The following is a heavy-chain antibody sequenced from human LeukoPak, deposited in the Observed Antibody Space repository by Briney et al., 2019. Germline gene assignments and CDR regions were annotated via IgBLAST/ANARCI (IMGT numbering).Heavy chain of an antibody. CDR1: GGSISSYY. CDR2: IYNSGST. V-gene: IGHV4-59*08. J-gene: IGHJ3*02. Sequence: SETLSLTCTVSGGSISSYYWSWIRQPPGKGLEWIGYIYNSGSTNYNPSLKSRVTISVDTSKNQFSLKLSSVTAADTAVHYCARRRRGYSGYEDAFDIWGQGTMVTVSS. D-gene: IGHD5-12*01. CDR3: ARRRRGYSGYEDAFDI.